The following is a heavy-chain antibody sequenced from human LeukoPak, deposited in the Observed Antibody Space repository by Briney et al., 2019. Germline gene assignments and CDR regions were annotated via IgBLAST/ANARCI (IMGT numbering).Heavy chain of an antibody. D-gene: IGHD3-22*01. CDR3: ARDPYDTPYWYFDL. CDR1: GGSISSGGYS. Sequence: SETLSLTCTVSGGSISSGGYSWSWIRQHPGKGLEWIGYIYYSGSTYYNPSLKSRVTISVDTSKNQFSLKLSSVTAADTAVYYCARDPYDTPYWYFDLWGRGTLVTVSS. J-gene: IGHJ2*01. V-gene: IGHV4-31*03. CDR2: IYYSGST.